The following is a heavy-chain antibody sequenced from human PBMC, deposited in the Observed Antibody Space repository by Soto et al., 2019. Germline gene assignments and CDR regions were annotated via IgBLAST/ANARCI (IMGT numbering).Heavy chain of an antibody. V-gene: IGHV3-9*01. CDR3: AKGRYDFWSPYYFDS. CDR1: GVNFDDFA. D-gene: IGHD3-3*01. CDR2: ITWNSRVL. J-gene: IGHJ4*02. Sequence: SLRLSCLGTGVNFDDFAMHWVRQAPGKGLDWVSGITWNSRVLAYADSVKGRFTISRDNARNSLYLQMDSLRDEDTALYYCAKGRYDFWSPYYFDSWGQGTLVTVSS.